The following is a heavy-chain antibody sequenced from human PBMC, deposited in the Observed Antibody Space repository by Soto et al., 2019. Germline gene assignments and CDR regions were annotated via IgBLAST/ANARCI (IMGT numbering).Heavy chain of an antibody. V-gene: IGHV3-74*01. J-gene: IGHJ5*02. CDR1: GFTFDEFG. CDR2: INCDGSST. CDR3: ARGHRSFDP. Sequence: GGSLRLSCAASGFTFDEFGMSWVRQAPGKGLVWVSSINCDGSSTSYADSVKGRFTISRDNAKNTLYLQMNSLRAEDTAVYYCARGHRSFDPWGQGTLVTVSS.